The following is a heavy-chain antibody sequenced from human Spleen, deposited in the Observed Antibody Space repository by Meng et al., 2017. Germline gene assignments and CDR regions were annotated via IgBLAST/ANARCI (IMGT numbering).Heavy chain of an antibody. V-gene: IGHV4-31*03. Sequence: DSGPRQVKPSQTLSLTCTVSGGSISSGGYYWNWIRQHPGKGLEWIGYISYSGRTYYNPSLESRATISVDTSQNNLSLKLSSVTAADSAVYYCARGPTTMAHDFDYWGQGTLVTVSS. D-gene: IGHD4-11*01. J-gene: IGHJ4*02. CDR3: ARGPTTMAHDFDY. CDR1: GGSISSGGYY. CDR2: ISYSGRT.